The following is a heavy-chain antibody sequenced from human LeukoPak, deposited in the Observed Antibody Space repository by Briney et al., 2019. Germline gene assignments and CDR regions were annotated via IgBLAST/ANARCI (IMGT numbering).Heavy chain of an antibody. CDR2: ISKDGSNK. J-gene: IGHJ3*02. V-gene: IGHV3-30-3*01. D-gene: IGHD3-22*01. CDR1: GLTFSRYA. CDR3: TRDNYYDSSDKPLTAFDI. Sequence: GGSLRLSCAASGLTFSRYAMHWVRQAPGKGLEVVALISKDGSNKYYADSVKGRFSISRDNSKNTLYLQMNSLRAEDTAVYYCTRDNYYDSSDKPLTAFDIWGQGTMVTVSS.